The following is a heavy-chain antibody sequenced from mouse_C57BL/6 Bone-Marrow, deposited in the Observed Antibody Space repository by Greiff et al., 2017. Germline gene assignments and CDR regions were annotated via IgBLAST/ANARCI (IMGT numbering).Heavy chain of an antibody. CDR3: AREGTTTGLGLYYYAMDY. CDR2: ILPGSGST. CDR1: GYTFTGYW. Sequence: QVQLQQSGAELMKPGASVKLSCKATGYTFTGYWIEWVKQRPGHGLEWIGEILPGSGSTNYNEKFKGKATFTADTSSNTAYMQLSSLTPEDSAIYYCAREGTTTGLGLYYYAMDYWGQGTSVTVSS. J-gene: IGHJ4*01. V-gene: IGHV1-9*01. D-gene: IGHD1-1*01.